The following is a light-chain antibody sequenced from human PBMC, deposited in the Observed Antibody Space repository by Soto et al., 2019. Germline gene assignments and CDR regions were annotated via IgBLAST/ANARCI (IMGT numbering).Light chain of an antibody. Sequence: EIVLTQSPCTLSLSPGERATLSCRARQSVSSSYLAWYQQKPGQAPRLLIYGASSRATGIPDRFSGSGSGTDFTLTISRLEPEDFAVYYCQQYGSSPRTFGQGTKLEIK. J-gene: IGKJ2*01. CDR2: GAS. V-gene: IGKV3-20*01. CDR3: QQYGSSPRT. CDR1: QSVSSSY.